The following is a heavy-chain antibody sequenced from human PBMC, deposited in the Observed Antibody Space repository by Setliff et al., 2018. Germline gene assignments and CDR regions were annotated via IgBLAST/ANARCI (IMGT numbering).Heavy chain of an antibody. V-gene: IGHV4-39*02. CDR2: IYYRGST. CDR3: ARDRAWFDP. J-gene: IGHJ5*02. CDR1: GDSISTSSYY. Sequence: PSETLSLTCSASGDSISTSSYYWGWIRQPPGKGLEWIGSIYYRGSTYHNPSLKSRVTISVDTSKNQFSLRLTSVTAADTAVYYCARDRAWFDPWGQGTLVTVSS.